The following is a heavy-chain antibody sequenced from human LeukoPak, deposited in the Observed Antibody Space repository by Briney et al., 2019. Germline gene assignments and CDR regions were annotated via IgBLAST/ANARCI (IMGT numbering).Heavy chain of an antibody. CDR1: GGSISSGGYS. J-gene: IGHJ5*02. V-gene: IGHV4-30-2*01. D-gene: IGHD6-13*01. Sequence: PSQTLSLTCAVSGGSISSGGYSWSWIRQPPGKGLEWIGYIYHSGSTYYNPSLKSRVTISVDRSKNQFSLKLSSVTAADTAVYYCARVGIAAAEGWFDPWGQGTLVTVSS. CDR3: ARVGIAAAEGWFDP. CDR2: IYHSGST.